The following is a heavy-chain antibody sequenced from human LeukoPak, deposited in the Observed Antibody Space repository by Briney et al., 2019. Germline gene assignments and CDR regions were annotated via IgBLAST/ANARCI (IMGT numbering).Heavy chain of an antibody. Sequence: GGSLRLSCAASGFTFDDYAMPWVRQAPGKGLEWVSGISWNSGSIGYADSVKGRFTISRDNAKNSLYLQMNSLRAEDTALYYCAKDMWGIAVAGSFDYWGQGTLVTVSS. CDR1: GFTFDDYA. CDR2: ISWNSGSI. D-gene: IGHD6-19*01. J-gene: IGHJ4*02. CDR3: AKDMWGIAVAGSFDY. V-gene: IGHV3-9*01.